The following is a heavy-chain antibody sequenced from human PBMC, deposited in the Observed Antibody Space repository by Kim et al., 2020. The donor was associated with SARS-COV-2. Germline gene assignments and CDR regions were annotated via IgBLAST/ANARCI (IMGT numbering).Heavy chain of an antibody. CDR2: IYYSGST. Sequence: SETLSLTCTVSGGSISSYYWSWIRQPPGKGLEWIGYIYYSGSTNYNPSLKSRVTISVDTSKNQFSLKLSSVTAADTAVYYCARGSWAVDSSGYYDKPLDYWGQGTLVTVSS. CDR1: GGSISSYY. V-gene: IGHV4-59*13. CDR3: ARGSWAVDSSGYYDKPLDY. J-gene: IGHJ4*02. D-gene: IGHD3-22*01.